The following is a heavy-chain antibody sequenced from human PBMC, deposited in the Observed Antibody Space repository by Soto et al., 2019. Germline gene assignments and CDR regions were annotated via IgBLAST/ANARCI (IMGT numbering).Heavy chain of an antibody. Sequence: ASVKVSCKASGYTFTGYYMHWVRQAPEQGLEWMGWINPNSGGTNYAQKFQGWVTMTRDTSISTAYMELSRLRSDDTAVYYCARGARSGCYDSSAHDAFDVWGQGTMVIV. CDR1: GYTFTGYY. CDR2: INPNSGGT. D-gene: IGHD3-22*01. J-gene: IGHJ3*01. CDR3: ARGARSGCYDSSAHDAFDV. V-gene: IGHV1-2*04.